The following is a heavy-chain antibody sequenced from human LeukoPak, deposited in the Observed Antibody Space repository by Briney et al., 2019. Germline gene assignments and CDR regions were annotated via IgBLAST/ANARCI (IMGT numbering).Heavy chain of an antibody. CDR1: GGTFSSYA. CDR3: ARDQEYSGSPAPFDY. D-gene: IGHD1-26*01. Sequence: ASVKVSCKASGGTFSSYAISWVRQAPGQGLEWMGRIIPIFGIANYAQKFQGRVTITADKSTSTAYMELSSLRSEDPAVYYCARDQEYSGSPAPFDYWGQGTLVTVSS. V-gene: IGHV1-69*04. J-gene: IGHJ4*02. CDR2: IIPIFGIA.